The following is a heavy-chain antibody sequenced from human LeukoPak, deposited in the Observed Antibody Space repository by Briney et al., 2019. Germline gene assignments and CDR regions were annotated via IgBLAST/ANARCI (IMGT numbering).Heavy chain of an antibody. CDR2: ISYNGDST. J-gene: IGHJ3*02. CDR3: VSDRETQEQI. D-gene: IGHD1-26*01. Sequence: GGSLRLSCSGSGFTFSRHNMHWVRQAPGKGLEYVSAISYNGDSTYYVDSVKGRFTISRDNSKNTLDLQMSSLRPEDTAVYYCVSDRETQEQIWGPGRQVTVSS. V-gene: IGHV3-64D*09. CDR1: GFTFSRHN.